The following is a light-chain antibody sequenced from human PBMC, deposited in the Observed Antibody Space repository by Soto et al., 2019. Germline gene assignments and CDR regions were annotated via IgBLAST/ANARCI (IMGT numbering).Light chain of an antibody. CDR2: LGS. V-gene: IGKV2-28*01. CDR3: MQALQTPL. CDR1: QSLLHSNGYNY. J-gene: IGKJ4*01. Sequence: DIVMTQSPLSLPVTPGEPASISCRSSQSLLHSNGYNYLDWYLQKPGQSPHLLIYLGSNRASGVPDMFSGSGSGTDFTLKISRVEAEDVGVYCCMQALQTPLFGGGTKVEIK.